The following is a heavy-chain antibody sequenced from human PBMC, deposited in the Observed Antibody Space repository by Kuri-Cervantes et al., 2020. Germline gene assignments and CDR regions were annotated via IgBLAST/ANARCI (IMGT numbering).Heavy chain of an antibody. CDR1: GFTFSSYW. CDR2: ISYDGSNK. Sequence: LSLTCAASGFTFSSYWMSWVRQAPGKGLEWVAVISYDGSNKYYADSVKGRFTISRDNSKNTLYLQMNSLRAEDTAVYYCAKESSGYCLDYWGQGTLVTVSS. CDR3: AKESSGYCLDY. V-gene: IGHV3-30*18. J-gene: IGHJ4*02. D-gene: IGHD3-22*01.